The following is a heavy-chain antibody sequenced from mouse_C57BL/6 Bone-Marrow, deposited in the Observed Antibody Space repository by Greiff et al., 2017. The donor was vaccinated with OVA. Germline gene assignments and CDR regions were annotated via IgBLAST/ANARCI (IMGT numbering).Heavy chain of an antibody. Sequence: VQLKESGAELVKPGASVKLSCTASGFNIKAYYMHWVKQRTEQGLEWIGRIDPEDGETKYAPKFQGKATITADTSSNTAYLQLSSLTSEDTAVYYCAAYDYDGAWFAYWGQGTLVTVSA. CDR3: AAYDYDGAWFAY. D-gene: IGHD2-4*01. V-gene: IGHV14-2*01. J-gene: IGHJ3*01. CDR2: IDPEDGET. CDR1: GFNIKAYY.